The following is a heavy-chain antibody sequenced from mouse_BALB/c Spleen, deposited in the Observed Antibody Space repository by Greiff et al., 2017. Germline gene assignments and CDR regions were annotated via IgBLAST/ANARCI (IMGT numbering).Heavy chain of an antibody. V-gene: IGHV5-12-1*01. CDR1: GFAFSSYD. CDR3: ARQGHFFDY. D-gene: IGHD3-3*01. CDR2: ISSGGGST. Sequence: EVHLVESGGGLVKPGGSLKLSCAASGFAFSSYDMSWVRQTPEKRLEWVAYISSGGGSTYYPDTVKGRFTISRDNAKNTLYLQMSSLKSEDTAMYYCARQGHFFDYWGQGTTLTVSS. J-gene: IGHJ2*01.